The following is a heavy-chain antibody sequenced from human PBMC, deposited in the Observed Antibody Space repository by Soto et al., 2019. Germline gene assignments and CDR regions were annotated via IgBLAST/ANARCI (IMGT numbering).Heavy chain of an antibody. D-gene: IGHD2-15*01. V-gene: IGHV3-33*01. Sequence: QVQLVESGGGVVQPGRSLRLSCAASGFTFSNHGMHWVRQAPGRGLEWVAVLYYDGADKDYADSVKGRFTISRDNANNTLYLQMNSLRAQDTAVYYCARESRGSYAFDIWGQGTMVTVSA. J-gene: IGHJ3*02. CDR3: ARESRGSYAFDI. CDR2: LYYDGADK. CDR1: GFTFSNHG.